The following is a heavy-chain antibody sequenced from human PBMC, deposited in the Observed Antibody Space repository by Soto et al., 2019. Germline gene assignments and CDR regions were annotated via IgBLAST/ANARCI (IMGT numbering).Heavy chain of an antibody. Sequence: GGSLRLSCAASGFTFSGSAMHWVRQASGKGLEWVGRIRSKANSYATAYAASVKGRFTISRDDSKNTAYLQMNSLKTEDTAVYYCTRSYIAARRLYVDAEYYFDYWGQGTLVTVSS. D-gene: IGHD6-6*01. CDR1: GFTFSGSA. V-gene: IGHV3-73*01. CDR3: TRSYIAARRLYVDAEYYFDY. J-gene: IGHJ4*02. CDR2: IRSKANSYAT.